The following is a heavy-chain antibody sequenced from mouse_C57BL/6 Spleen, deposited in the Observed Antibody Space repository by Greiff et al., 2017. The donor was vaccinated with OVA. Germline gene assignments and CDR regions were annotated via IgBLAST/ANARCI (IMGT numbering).Heavy chain of an antibody. V-gene: IGHV14-3*01. CDR2: IDPANGNT. J-gene: IGHJ3*01. D-gene: IGHD3-2*02. CDR1: GFYIKNTF. Sequence: DVKLVESVAELVRPGASVKLSCTASGFYIKNTFMNWVKQRPEQGLAWIGRIDPANGNTKYAPKFQGKATITADTSSNTAYLQLSSLTSEDSAIYYCVKDSSGYWFAYWGQGTLVTVSA. CDR3: VKDSSGYWFAY.